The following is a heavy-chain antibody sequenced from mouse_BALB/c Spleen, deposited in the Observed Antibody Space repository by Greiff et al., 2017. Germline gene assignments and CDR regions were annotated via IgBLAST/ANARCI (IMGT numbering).Heavy chain of an antibody. D-gene: IGHD2-1*01. CDR3: ARVDGNYVFAMDY. V-gene: IGHV1-14*01. CDR2: INPYNDGT. CDR1: GYTFTSYV. Sequence: EVQLQQPGAELVKPGASVKMSCKASGYTFTSYVMHWVKQKPGQGLEWIGYINPYNDGTKYNEKFKGKATLTSDKSSSTAYMELSSLTSEDSAVYYCARVDGNYVFAMDYWGQGTSVTVSS. J-gene: IGHJ4*01.